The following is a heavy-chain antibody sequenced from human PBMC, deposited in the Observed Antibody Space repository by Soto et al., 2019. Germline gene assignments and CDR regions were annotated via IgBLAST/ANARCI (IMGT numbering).Heavy chain of an antibody. J-gene: IGHJ4*02. D-gene: IGHD6-19*01. V-gene: IGHV4-39*01. Sequence: QLQLQESGPGLVKPSETLSLTCTVSGGSISSSSYYWGWVRQPPGKGLECIGSIYYSRSTYYNPSLKSRATTSVDTSKNQFSLKLSSVTAADTAVYYCARPRIAVAGPFDYWGQGTLVTVSS. CDR2: IYYSRST. CDR3: ARPRIAVAGPFDY. CDR1: GGSISSSSYY.